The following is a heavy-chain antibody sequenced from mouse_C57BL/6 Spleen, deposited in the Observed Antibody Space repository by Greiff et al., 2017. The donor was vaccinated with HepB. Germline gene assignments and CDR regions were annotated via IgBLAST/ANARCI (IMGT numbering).Heavy chain of an antibody. Sequence: EVHLVESGGGLVKPGGSLKLSCAASGFTFSDYGMHWVRQAPEKGLEWVAYISSGSSTIYYADTVKGRFTISRDNAKNTLFLQMTSLRSEDTAMYYCARGNYYGSNYFDYWGQGTTLTVSS. J-gene: IGHJ2*01. CDR3: ARGNYYGSNYFDY. D-gene: IGHD1-1*01. CDR2: ISSGSSTI. V-gene: IGHV5-17*01. CDR1: GFTFSDYG.